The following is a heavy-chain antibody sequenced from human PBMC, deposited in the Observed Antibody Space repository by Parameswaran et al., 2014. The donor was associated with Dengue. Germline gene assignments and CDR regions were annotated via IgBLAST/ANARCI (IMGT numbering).Heavy chain of an antibody. Sequence: VRQAPGKGLEWIGYIYYSGSTNYNPSLKSRVTISVDTSKNQFSLKLSSVTAADTAVYYCAREFWDRDSSGYYLRRYNWFDPGAREPWSPSPQ. CDR3: AREFWDRDSSGYYLRRYNWFDP. D-gene: IGHD3-22*01. V-gene: IGHV4-59*01. CDR2: IYYSGST. J-gene: IGHJ5*02.